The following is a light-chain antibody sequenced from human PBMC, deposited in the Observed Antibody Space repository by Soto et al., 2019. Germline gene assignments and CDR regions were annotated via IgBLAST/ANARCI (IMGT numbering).Light chain of an antibody. V-gene: IGKV3-11*01. Sequence: EIVLTQSPATLSLSPGERVTLSCRASQIVSNSLVWYQQKPGQAPRPLIYDASKRATGIPVRFSGSGSGTDFTLTISSLEPEDFAVYYCQQRGNWPLTFGGGTRVEIK. CDR2: DAS. CDR1: QIVSNS. J-gene: IGKJ4*01. CDR3: QQRGNWPLT.